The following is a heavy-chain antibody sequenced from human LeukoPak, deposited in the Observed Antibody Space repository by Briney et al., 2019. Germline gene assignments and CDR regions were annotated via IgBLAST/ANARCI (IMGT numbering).Heavy chain of an antibody. Sequence: GGSLRLSCAASGFSFSNFAMGWVRQAPGKGLEWVSIIGGSGGTTYYADSVKGRFTVSRDNSKNTLYLHMSSLRAEDTAVYYCAREIGEFDYWGQGTPVTVSS. D-gene: IGHD3-3*01. CDR2: IGGSGGTT. V-gene: IGHV3-23*01. J-gene: IGHJ4*02. CDR3: AREIGEFDY. CDR1: GFSFSNFA.